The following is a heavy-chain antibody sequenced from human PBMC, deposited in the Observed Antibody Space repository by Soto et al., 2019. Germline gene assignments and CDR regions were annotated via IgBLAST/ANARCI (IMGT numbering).Heavy chain of an antibody. CDR2: ISSSGSTI. J-gene: IGHJ6*03. CDR1: GFTFSDYY. CDR3: ARDRWIFGVVINAGDGYYYYYMDV. Sequence: PGGSLRLSCAASGFTFSDYYMSWIRQAPGKGLEWVSYISSSGSTIYYADYVKGRFTNSRDNAKNSLYLQMNSLRAEDTTVYYCARDRWIFGVVINAGDGYYYYYMDVWGKGTTVTVSS. D-gene: IGHD3-3*01. V-gene: IGHV3-11*01.